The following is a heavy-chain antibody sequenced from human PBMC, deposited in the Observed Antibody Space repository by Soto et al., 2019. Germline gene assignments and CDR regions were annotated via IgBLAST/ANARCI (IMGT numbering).Heavy chain of an antibody. V-gene: IGHV3-23*01. J-gene: IGHJ5*02. D-gene: IGHD6-25*01. CDR3: STRGHVVLVAAALKLVVDP. CDR2: ISGSGDT. CDR1: GFTIRGYA. Sequence: EVQLLESGGGLVQPGGSLRLSCAVSGFTIRGYAMTWVRQAPGKGLECVSVISGSGDTYYADSVKGRFTISRDNSKNTLHLQMNSLRADDTAVYYCSTRGHVVLVAAALKLVVDPWGQGTLVTVSS.